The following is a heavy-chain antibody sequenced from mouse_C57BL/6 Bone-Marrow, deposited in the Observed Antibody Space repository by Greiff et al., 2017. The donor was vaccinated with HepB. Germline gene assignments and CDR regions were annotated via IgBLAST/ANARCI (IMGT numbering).Heavy chain of an antibody. CDR3: ARWVVTADYYAMDY. V-gene: IGHV1-63*01. CDR2: IYPGGGYT. CDR1: GYTFTNYW. J-gene: IGHJ4*01. Sequence: QVQLQQSGAELVRPGTSVKMSCKASGYTFTNYWIGWAKQRPGHGLEWIGDIYPGGGYTNYNEKFKGKATLTADKSSSTAYMQLSSLTSEDSAIYYCARWVVTADYYAMDYWGRGTSVTVSS. D-gene: IGHD2-3*01.